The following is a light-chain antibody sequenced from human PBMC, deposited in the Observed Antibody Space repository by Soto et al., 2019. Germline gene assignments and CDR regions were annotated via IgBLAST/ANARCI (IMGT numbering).Light chain of an antibody. J-gene: IGLJ2*01. V-gene: IGLV4-69*01. CDR1: SGHSSYA. CDR2: LNSDGSH. Sequence: QSVLTQSPSASASLGASVKLTCTLSSGHSSYAIAWHQQQPEKGPRYLMKLNSDGSHNKGDGIPDRFSGSSSGAERYLTISSLQSEDEADYYCQTWGTGTLVFGGGTKLTV. CDR3: QTWGTGTLV.